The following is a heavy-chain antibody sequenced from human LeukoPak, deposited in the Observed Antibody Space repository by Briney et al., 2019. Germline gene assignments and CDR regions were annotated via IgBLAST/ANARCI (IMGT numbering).Heavy chain of an antibody. V-gene: IGHV5-51*01. CDR2: IYPGDSDT. D-gene: IGHD1-26*01. J-gene: IGHJ4*02. CDR1: GCSFISYW. Sequence: GESLKSSCKGSGCSFISYWIGWVRQMPGKGLEWMGIIYPGDSDTRYSPSFQGQVTISADKSISTAYLQWSRLKASDTAMYYCARRDGTRNFDYWGQGTLVTASS. CDR3: ARRDGTRNFDY.